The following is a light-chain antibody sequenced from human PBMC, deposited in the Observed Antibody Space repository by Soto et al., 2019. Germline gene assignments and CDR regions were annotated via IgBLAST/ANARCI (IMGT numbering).Light chain of an antibody. CDR3: VLYMGSGIRV. J-gene: IGLJ3*02. CDR1: SGSVSTSYY. CDR2: STS. Sequence: QTVVTQEPSFSVSPGGTVTLTCGLSSGSVSTSYYPSWYQQTPGQAPRTLISSTSIRSSGVPDRFSGSILGNKAALTITGAQADDESDYYCVLYMGSGIRVFGGGTNVTVL. V-gene: IGLV8-61*01.